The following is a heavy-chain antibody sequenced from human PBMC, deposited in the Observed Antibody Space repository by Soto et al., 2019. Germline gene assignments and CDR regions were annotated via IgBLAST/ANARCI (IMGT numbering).Heavy chain of an antibody. D-gene: IGHD1-26*01. CDR2: IIPIFGTA. CDR3: ANRGAYREFDY. V-gene: IGHV1-69*13. J-gene: IGHJ4*02. Sequence: GASVKVSCKASGGTFSSYAISWVRQAPGQGLEWMGGIIPIFGTANYAQKFQGRVTITADESTSTAYMELSSLRSEDTAVYYCANRGAYREFDYWGQGTLVTVSS. CDR1: GGTFSSYA.